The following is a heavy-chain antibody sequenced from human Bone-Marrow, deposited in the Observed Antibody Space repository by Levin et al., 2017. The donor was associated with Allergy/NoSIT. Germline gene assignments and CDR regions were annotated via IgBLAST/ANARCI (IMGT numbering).Heavy chain of an antibody. D-gene: IGHD2-21*02. CDR3: ARHESCGGDCGRDY. CDR1: GFTFSSYA. V-gene: IGHV3-23*01. CDR2: INNGGGDNT. Sequence: GGSLRLSCAASGFTFSSYAMSWVRQAPGKGLEWVSAINNGGGDNTYYADPVRGRFTIFRDNSKNTLYLQMNSLRAEDTAVYYCARHESCGGDCGRDYWGQGTLVTVSS. J-gene: IGHJ4*02.